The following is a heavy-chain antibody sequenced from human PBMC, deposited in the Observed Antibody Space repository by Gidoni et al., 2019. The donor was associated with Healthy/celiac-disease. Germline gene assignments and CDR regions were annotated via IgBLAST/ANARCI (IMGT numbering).Heavy chain of an antibody. J-gene: IGHJ4*02. V-gene: IGHV1-3*01. CDR3: ARGQDKWPFDY. D-gene: IGHD5-12*01. CDR2: INAGNGNT. CDR1: GNTFTSYA. Sequence: QVQLVQSGAEVKKPRASVKVSCKASGNTFTSYAMHSVRQAPGQRLEWMGWINAGNGNTKYSQKFQGRVTITRDTSASTAYMELSSLRSEDTAVYYCARGQDKWPFDYWGQGTLVTVSS.